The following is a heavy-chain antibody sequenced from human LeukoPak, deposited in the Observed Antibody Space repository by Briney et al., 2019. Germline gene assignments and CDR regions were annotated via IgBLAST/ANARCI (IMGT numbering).Heavy chain of an antibody. CDR3: ARCPVIAPFFFDY. CDR1: GFTFSTYW. Sequence: GGSLRLSCAASGFTFSTYWMHWVRQAPGKWLVWVSRINSDGSSTTYADSVKGRFTISRDNAKNTLYLQMNSLRAEDTAVYYCARCPVIAPFFFDYWGQGTLVTVSS. D-gene: IGHD2-21*01. J-gene: IGHJ4*02. V-gene: IGHV3-74*01. CDR2: INSDGSST.